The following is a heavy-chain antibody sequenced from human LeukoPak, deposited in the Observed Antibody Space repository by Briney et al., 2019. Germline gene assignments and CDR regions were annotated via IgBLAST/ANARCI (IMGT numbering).Heavy chain of an antibody. CDR3: ARDAMGYGDYENAFDY. D-gene: IGHD4-17*01. Sequence: ASVKVSCKASGHTFTSYAISWVRQAPGQGLEWMGRIIPILGIANYAQKFQGRVTITADKSTSTAYMELSSLRSEDTAVYYCARDAMGYGDYENAFDYWGQGTLVTVSS. J-gene: IGHJ4*02. CDR2: IIPILGIA. CDR1: GHTFTSYA. V-gene: IGHV1-69*04.